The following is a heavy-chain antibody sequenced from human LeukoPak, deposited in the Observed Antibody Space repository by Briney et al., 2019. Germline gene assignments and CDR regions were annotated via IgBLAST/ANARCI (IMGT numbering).Heavy chain of an antibody. V-gene: IGHV4-59*01. CDR1: GGSISSYY. CDR2: IYYSGST. Sequence: SETLSLTCTVSGGSISSYYWSWIRQLPGKGLEWIGYIYYSGSTNYNPSLKSRVTISVDTSKNQFSLKLSSVTAADTAVYYCARVSSTMVRGVIITHWYFDLWGRGTLVTVSS. J-gene: IGHJ2*01. D-gene: IGHD3-10*01. CDR3: ARVSSTMVRGVIITHWYFDL.